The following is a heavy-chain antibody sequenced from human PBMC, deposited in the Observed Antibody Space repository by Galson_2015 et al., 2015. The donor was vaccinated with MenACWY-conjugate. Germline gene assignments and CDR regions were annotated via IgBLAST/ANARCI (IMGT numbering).Heavy chain of an antibody. J-gene: IGHJ1*01. CDR2: ICYSGST. CDR3: ARQNGGNSAFLTGWYFQH. CDR1: GGSISSSSYY. V-gene: IGHV4-39*01. Sequence: SETLSLTCTVSGGSISSSSYYWGWIRQPPGKGLEWIGSICYSGSTYYNPSLKSRVTISVDTSKNQFSLKLSSVTAADTAVYYCARQNGGNSAFLTGWYFQHWGQGTLVTVSS. D-gene: IGHD4-23*01.